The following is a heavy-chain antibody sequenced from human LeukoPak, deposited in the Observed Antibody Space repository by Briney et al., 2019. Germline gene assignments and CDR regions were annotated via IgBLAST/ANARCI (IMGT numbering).Heavy chain of an antibody. J-gene: IGHJ4*02. CDR3: AKSPTIAARPYYFDY. CDR1: GFTFSSYA. Sequence: GGYLRLSCAAYGFTFSSYAMSWVRQAPGKGLEWVSIISGSGGSTYYADSVKGRFTISRDTSKNTLYLQMNSLRAEDTAVYYCAKSPTIAARPYYFDYWGQGTLVTVSS. D-gene: IGHD6-6*01. CDR2: ISGSGGST. V-gene: IGHV3-23*01.